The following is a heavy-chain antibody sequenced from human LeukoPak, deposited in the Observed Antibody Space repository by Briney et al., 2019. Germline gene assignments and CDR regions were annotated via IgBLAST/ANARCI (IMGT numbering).Heavy chain of an antibody. V-gene: IGHV4-34*01. CDR2: INHSGST. CDR3: AMKKALRYFQH. J-gene: IGHJ1*01. Sequence: SDTLSLTCAVYGGSFSGYSWSWIRQPPGKGLEWIGEINHSGSTNYNPSLKSRVTISVDTSKNQFSLKLSSVTAADTAVYYCAMKKALRYFQHWGQGTLVTVSS. CDR1: GGSFSGYS. D-gene: IGHD3-16*01.